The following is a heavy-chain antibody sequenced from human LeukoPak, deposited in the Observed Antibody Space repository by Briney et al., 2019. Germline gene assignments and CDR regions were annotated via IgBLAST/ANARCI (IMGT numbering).Heavy chain of an antibody. D-gene: IGHD3-10*01. Sequence: GGSLRLSCAASGFSFRHAWMSWVRQAPGKGLEWVGHVKSGDDGGRTDYAAPVKDRFFTWRDDSKNMLYLQMNSLKTEDTAVYYCARAGAWQIDPWGQGTLVTVSS. CDR3: ARAGAWQIDP. CDR1: GFSFRHAW. J-gene: IGHJ5*02. V-gene: IGHV3-15*01. CDR2: VKSGDDGGRT.